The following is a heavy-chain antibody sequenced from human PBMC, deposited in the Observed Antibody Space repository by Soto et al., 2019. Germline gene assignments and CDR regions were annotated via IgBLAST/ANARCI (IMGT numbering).Heavy chain of an antibody. J-gene: IGHJ4*01. CDR2: IGTDGNT. V-gene: IGHV3-23*01. Sequence: GGSLRLSCAASGFTFNSYAMNWVRQAPGKGLAWVSAIGTDGNTYYANSVKGRFTISRDNPRTTLYLQMNSLRVEDTALYYCVRKYPGTRPFDYWGQGTLVTVSS. D-gene: IGHD2-2*01. CDR1: GFTFNSYA. CDR3: VRKYPGTRPFDY.